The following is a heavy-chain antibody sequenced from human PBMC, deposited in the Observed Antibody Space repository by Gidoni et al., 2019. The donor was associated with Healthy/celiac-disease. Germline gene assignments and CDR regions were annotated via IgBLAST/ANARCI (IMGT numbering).Heavy chain of an antibody. CDR1: GGSLSSSSYS. Sequence: QLQLQESGPGLVKPSETLSLTCTVSGGSLSSSSYSWGWIRHPPGKGLEWIGSIYYSGSTYHNPSLKSRVTISVDTAKNQFSLKLSSVTAADTAVYYCARIASGDYYFDYWGQGTLVTVSS. J-gene: IGHJ4*02. CDR2: IYYSGST. CDR3: ARIASGDYYFDY. V-gene: IGHV4-39*01. D-gene: IGHD2-21*02.